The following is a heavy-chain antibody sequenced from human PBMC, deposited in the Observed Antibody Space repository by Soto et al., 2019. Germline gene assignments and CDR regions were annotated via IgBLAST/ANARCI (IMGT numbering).Heavy chain of an antibody. V-gene: IGHV3-21*01. CDR3: ARARCTNGVCPGGY. D-gene: IGHD2-8*01. CDR2: ISSSSSYI. CDR1: GFTFSSYS. Sequence: EVQLVESGGGLVKPGGSLRLSCAASGFTFSSYSMNWVRQAPGKGLEWVSSISSSSSYIYYADSVKGRFTTSRDNAKNSLYLQMNSLRAEDTAVYYCARARCTNGVCPGGYWGQGTLVTVSS. J-gene: IGHJ4*02.